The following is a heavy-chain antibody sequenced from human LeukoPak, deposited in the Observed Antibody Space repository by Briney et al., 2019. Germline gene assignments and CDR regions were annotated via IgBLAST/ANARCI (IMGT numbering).Heavy chain of an antibody. CDR2: AYWDDTK. D-gene: IGHD3-16*01. V-gene: IGHV2-5*02. Sequence: SGPTLVNPTQTLTLTCTFSGFSLSTSRVGVGWIRQPPGKALERLALAYWDDTKGYSPSLKSRLTITKDTAKNQVVLTMTNMDPVDTGTYFCAHSHILSPSGGGYVDYWGQGTLVTVSS. CDR3: AHSHILSPSGGGYVDY. CDR1: GFSLSTSRVG. J-gene: IGHJ4*02.